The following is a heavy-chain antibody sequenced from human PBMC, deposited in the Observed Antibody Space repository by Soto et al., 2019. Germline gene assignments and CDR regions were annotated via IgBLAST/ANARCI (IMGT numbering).Heavy chain of an antibody. Sequence: EVQLVESGGGLVQPGGSLRLSCAASGFTFSHSNMNWVRQAPGKGLEWISYISDGGTTIYYADSVKGRFTISRDNAKNSLYLQMNTLRDEDTAVYYCASSYQGWALPGFDYWGQGTLVTVSS. D-gene: IGHD1-26*01. CDR2: ISDGGTTI. CDR1: GFTFSHSN. CDR3: ASSYQGWALPGFDY. V-gene: IGHV3-48*02. J-gene: IGHJ4*02.